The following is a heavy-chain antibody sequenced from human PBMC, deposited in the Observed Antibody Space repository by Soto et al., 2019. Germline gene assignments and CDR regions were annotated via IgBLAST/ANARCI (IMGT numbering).Heavy chain of an antibody. Sequence: QVQLQESGPGLVKPSQTLSLTCTVSGGSINTAGYYWNWVRHSPGKGLEWIGYIFYSGTTYYHPSLESRLTMSLDKSKNHVSLRLSSVAAADTAYYYCARSFDDLSTATGGHWFDPWGHGTLVTVSS. D-gene: IGHD3-9*01. J-gene: IGHJ5*02. CDR3: ARSFDDLSTATGGHWFDP. CDR2: IFYSGTT. V-gene: IGHV4-31*03. CDR1: GGSINTAGYY.